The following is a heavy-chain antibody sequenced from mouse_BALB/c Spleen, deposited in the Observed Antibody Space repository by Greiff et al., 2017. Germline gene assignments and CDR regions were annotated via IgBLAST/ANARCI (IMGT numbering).Heavy chain of an antibody. CDR2: INPYNGGT. CDR1: GYSFTGYT. J-gene: IGHJ2*01. D-gene: IGHD2-3*01. CDR3: ATFYDGYPYAMDY. Sequence: EVQLQESGPELVKPGASMKISCKASGYSFTGYTMNWVKQSHGKNLEWIGLINPYNGGTSYNQKFKGKATLTVDKSSSTAYMELLSLTSEDSAVYYCATFYDGYPYAMDYWGQGTTLTVSS. V-gene: IGHV1-18*01.